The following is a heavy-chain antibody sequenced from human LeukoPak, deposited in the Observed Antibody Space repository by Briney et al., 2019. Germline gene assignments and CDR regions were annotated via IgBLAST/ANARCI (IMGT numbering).Heavy chain of an antibody. CDR3: ARVPDDILTGYYYFDY. J-gene: IGHJ4*02. CDR2: IIPILSIA. CDR1: GGTFSSYA. V-gene: IGHV1-69*04. Sequence: SVKVSCKASGGTFSSYAISWVRQAPGQGLEWMGRIIPILSIANYAQKFQGRVTITADKSTSTAYMELSSLRSEDTAVYYCARVPDDILTGYYYFDYWGQGTLVTVSS. D-gene: IGHD3-9*01.